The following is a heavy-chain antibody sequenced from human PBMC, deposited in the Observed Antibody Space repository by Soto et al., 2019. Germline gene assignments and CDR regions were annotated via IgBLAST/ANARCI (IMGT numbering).Heavy chain of an antibody. CDR1: GYSFTDYH. J-gene: IGHJ6*02. CDR2: INPKSGGT. V-gene: IGHV1-2*04. CDR3: ARGDSTDCSNGVCSFFYNRDMDV. D-gene: IGHD2-8*01. Sequence: SVKVSLKASGYSFTDYHIHWVRQAPGQGLEWLGRINPKSGGTSTAQKFQGWVTMTTDTSISTASMELTRLTSDDTAIYYCARGDSTDCSNGVCSFFYNRDMDVWGQGTTVTVSS.